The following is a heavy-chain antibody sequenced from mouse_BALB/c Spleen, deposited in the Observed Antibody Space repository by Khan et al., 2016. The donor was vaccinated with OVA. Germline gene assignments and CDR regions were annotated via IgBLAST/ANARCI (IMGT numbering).Heavy chain of an antibody. Sequence: EVELVESGGGLVKPGGSLKLSCAASGFSFSRYSMSWVRQTPEQRLEWVATISTGGTYTNYTDSVKGRFTISRDKAKNTLFLQMSSLRSEDTASYYCGRPAGDNDYGQGDYWGQGTSVTVSS. CDR2: ISTGGTYT. V-gene: IGHV5-9-3*01. CDR1: GFSFSRYS. D-gene: IGHD2-4*01. CDR3: GRPAGDNDYGQGDY. J-gene: IGHJ4*01.